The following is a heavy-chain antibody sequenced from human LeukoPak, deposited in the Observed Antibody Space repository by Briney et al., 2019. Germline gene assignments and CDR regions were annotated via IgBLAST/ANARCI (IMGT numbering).Heavy chain of an antibody. J-gene: IGHJ3*02. CDR3: ARHKYSSGWPPEGAFDI. V-gene: IGHV4-39*01. CDR1: GGSIGSITYY. CDR2: LHYSGST. Sequence: SETLSLTCSASGGSIGSITYYWAWIRQPPGKGLEWIGSLHYSGSTYYNPSLKSRVTISVDTSKNQFSLKLSSVTAADTAVYYCARHKYSSGWPPEGAFDIWGQGTMVTVSS. D-gene: IGHD6-19*01.